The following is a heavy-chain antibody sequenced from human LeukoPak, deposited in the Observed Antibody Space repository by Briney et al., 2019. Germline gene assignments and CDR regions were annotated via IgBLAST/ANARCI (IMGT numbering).Heavy chain of an antibody. CDR2: ISSSSSTI. J-gene: IGHJ4*02. CDR1: GFTFSSYS. Sequence: GGSLRLSCAASGFTFSSYSMNWVRQAPGKGLEWVSYISSSSSTIYYADSVKGRFTISRDNAKNSLYLQMNSLRAEDTAVYYCARDRRYCGGDCSFDYWGQGTLVTVSS. CDR3: ARDRRYCGGDCSFDY. D-gene: IGHD2-21*02. V-gene: IGHV3-48*01.